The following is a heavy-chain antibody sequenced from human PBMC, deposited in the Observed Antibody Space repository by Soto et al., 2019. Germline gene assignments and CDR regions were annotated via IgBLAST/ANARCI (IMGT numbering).Heavy chain of an antibody. J-gene: IGHJ4*02. D-gene: IGHD4-4*01. CDR2: IYYSGST. Sequence: PSETLSLTCTVSGGSISSYYWSWIRQPPGKGLEWIGDIYYSGSTNYNPSLKSRVTISVDTSKNQFSLKLSSVTAADTAVYYCARDKGNSGRGYYFDYWGQVTLVTVSS. V-gene: IGHV4-59*01. CDR3: ARDKGNSGRGYYFDY. CDR1: GGSISSYY.